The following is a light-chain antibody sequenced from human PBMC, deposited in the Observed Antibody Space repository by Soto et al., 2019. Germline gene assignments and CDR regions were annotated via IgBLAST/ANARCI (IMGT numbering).Light chain of an antibody. CDR3: QQSGSSPKT. V-gene: IGKV3-20*01. CDR2: AAS. J-gene: IGKJ1*01. CDR1: QSVSSFH. Sequence: SVLTHSPGTLSFSPVERATLSSRASQSVSSFHLAWYQQRPGQAPRLLIYAASSRDTGIPERFSGSGSGTDFILTISRLEPEDFAVYYCQQSGSSPKTFGQGTKVDIK.